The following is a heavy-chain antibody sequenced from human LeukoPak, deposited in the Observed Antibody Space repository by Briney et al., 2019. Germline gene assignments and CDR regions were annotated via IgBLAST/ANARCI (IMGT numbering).Heavy chain of an antibody. J-gene: IGHJ4*02. V-gene: IGHV4-34*01. CDR3: AREGNWGSRSGRLDYFDY. D-gene: IGHD7-27*01. CDR2: INHSGST. CDR1: GGSFSGYY. Sequence: SETLSLTCAVYGGSFSGYYWSWIRQPPGEGLEWIGEINHSGSTNYNPSLKSRVTISVDTSKNQFSLKLSSVTAADTAVYYCAREGNWGSRSGRLDYFDYWGQGTLVTVSS.